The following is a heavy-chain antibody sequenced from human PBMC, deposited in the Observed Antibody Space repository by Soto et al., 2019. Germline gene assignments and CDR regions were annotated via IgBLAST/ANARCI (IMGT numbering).Heavy chain of an antibody. D-gene: IGHD1-26*01. V-gene: IGHV3-11*06. CDR1: GFTFSDYY. Sequence: PGGSLRLSCAASGFTFSDYYMSWIRQAPGKGLEWVSYISSSSSYTNYADSVKGRFTISRDNAKNSLYLQMNSLRAEDTAVYYCARVSGSYRYYYYGMDVWGRGTTVTVSS. CDR2: ISSSSSYT. CDR3: ARVSGSYRYYYYGMDV. J-gene: IGHJ6*02.